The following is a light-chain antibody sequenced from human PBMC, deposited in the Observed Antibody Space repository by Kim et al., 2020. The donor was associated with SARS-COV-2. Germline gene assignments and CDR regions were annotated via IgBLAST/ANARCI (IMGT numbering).Light chain of an antibody. CDR1: QSVGNNY. CDR3: QQYGDSPSYT. V-gene: IGKV3-20*01. Sequence: EVVLTQSPGALSLSPGEPATLSCRASQSVGNNYLAWYQQKPGQAPRLLIYGASSRATGIPDRFSGSGSGTDFTLTISRLEPEDVAVYYCQQYGDSPSYTFGQGTKLEI. CDR2: GAS. J-gene: IGKJ2*01.